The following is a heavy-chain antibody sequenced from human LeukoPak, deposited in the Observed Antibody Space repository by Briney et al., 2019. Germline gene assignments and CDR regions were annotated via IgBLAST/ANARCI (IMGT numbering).Heavy chain of an antibody. CDR3: ARYGYGLY. Sequence: GGSLRLSCAASGFTFSAYWMHWVRQAPGKGLVWVSEINSDGSRTNYADSVKGRFTISGDNAKNTLYLQMNSLRAEDTAVYYCARYGYGLYWGQGILVTVSS. V-gene: IGHV3-74*01. J-gene: IGHJ4*02. CDR1: GFTFSAYW. D-gene: IGHD5-18*01. CDR2: INSDGSRT.